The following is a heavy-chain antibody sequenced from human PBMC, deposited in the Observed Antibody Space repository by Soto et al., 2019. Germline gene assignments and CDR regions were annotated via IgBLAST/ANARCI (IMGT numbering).Heavy chain of an antibody. CDR2: IWYDGGNK. Sequence: HPGGSLRLSCAASGFTFSSYGMHWVRQAPGKGLEWVAVIWYDGGNKYYADSVKGRFTISRDNSKNTLYLQMNSLRAEDTAVYYCARVGLSHYDFWSGYHAFDYWGQGTLVTVSS. CDR1: GFTFSSYG. J-gene: IGHJ4*02. D-gene: IGHD3-3*01. CDR3: ARVGLSHYDFWSGYHAFDY. V-gene: IGHV3-33*01.